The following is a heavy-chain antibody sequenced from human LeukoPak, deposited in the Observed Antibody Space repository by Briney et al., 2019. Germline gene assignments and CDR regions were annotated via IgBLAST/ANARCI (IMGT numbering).Heavy chain of an antibody. CDR2: MNPNSGNT. V-gene: IGHV1-8*03. J-gene: IGHJ4*02. D-gene: IGHD2-2*01. CDR3: ARAIRYQLLSDY. CDR1: GYTLSTYD. Sequence: ASVKVSCETSGYTLSTYDINWVRQAAGQGLEWMGWMNPNSGNTGFAQKFQGRATITRDTSITTAYLELSSLRSEDTAVYYCARAIRYQLLSDYWGQGTLVTVSS.